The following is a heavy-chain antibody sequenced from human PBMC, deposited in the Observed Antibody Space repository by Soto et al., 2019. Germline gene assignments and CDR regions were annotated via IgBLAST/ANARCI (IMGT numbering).Heavy chain of an antibody. V-gene: IGHV4-34*01. CDR3: ARGLNGPRFTY. CDR2: INPGGST. Sequence: SETLSLTCAVHIGSFSGHYWSWIRQPPGKGLEWIGEINPGGSTNYNPSLRSRVTISIDTSKNRFSLRLSSVTAADTAVYYCARGLNGPRFTYRGQRTPVTVSS. CDR1: IGSFSGHY. J-gene: IGHJ4*02. D-gene: IGHD2-8*01.